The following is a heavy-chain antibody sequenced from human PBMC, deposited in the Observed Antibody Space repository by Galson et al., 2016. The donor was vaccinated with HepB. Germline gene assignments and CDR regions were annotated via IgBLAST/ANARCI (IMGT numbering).Heavy chain of an antibody. CDR2: ISAYNGNT. D-gene: IGHD4-11*01. J-gene: IGHJ4*02. CDR1: GYAFTAYG. CDR3: ATGGDYDN. V-gene: IGHV1-18*01. Sequence: SVKVSCKASGYAFTAYGISWVRQAPGQGLEWMGWISAYNGNTNYAQKLQDRVTMTTDASTATAYMELRSLTSDDTAIYYCATGGDYDNWGQGTLVTVSS.